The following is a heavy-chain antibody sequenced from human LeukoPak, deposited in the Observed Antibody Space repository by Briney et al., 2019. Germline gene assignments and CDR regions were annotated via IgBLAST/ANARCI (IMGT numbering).Heavy chain of an antibody. D-gene: IGHD3-22*01. V-gene: IGHV3-23*01. J-gene: IGHJ4*02. CDR3: AKGLPMIVVVITY. CDR2: ISGSGGST. CDR1: GFTFSSYG. Sequence: GGTLRLSCAASGFTFSSYGMSWVRQAPGKGLEWVSAISGSGGSTYYADSVKGRFTISRDNSKNTLYLQMNSLRAEDTAVYYCAKGLPMIVVVITYWGQGTLVTVSS.